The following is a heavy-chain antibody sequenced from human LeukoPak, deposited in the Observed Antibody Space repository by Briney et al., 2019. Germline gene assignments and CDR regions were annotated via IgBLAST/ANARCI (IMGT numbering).Heavy chain of an antibody. J-gene: IGHJ6*02. V-gene: IGHV4-59*08. CDR1: GGSISSYY. CDR3: ARRENGDPYYYGKDV. CDR2: IYYSGST. Sequence: PSETLSLTCTVSGGSISSYYWSWIRQPPGKGLEWIGYIYYSGSTNYNPSLKSRVTISVDTSKNQFSLKLSSVTAADTAVYYCARRENGDPYYYGKDVWGQGTTVTVSS. D-gene: IGHD4-17*01.